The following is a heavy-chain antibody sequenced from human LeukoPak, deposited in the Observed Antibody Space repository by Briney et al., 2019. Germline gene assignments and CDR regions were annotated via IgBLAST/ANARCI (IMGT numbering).Heavy chain of an antibody. CDR2: SSTYNTDT. J-gene: IGHJ4*02. V-gene: IGHV1-18*01. D-gene: IGHD1-1*01. Sequence: ASVKVSCKASGCTFTSYGISWVRQAPGQGLEWMGWSSTYNTDTKYAQNLQGRVTMTTDTSTNTAYMELRDLRSDDTAVYYCARESNWAYYFDYWGQGTLV. CDR3: ARESNWAYYFDY. CDR1: GCTFTSYG.